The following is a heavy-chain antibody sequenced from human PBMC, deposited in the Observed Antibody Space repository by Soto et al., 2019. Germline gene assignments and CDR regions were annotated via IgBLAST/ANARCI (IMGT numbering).Heavy chain of an antibody. D-gene: IGHD5-18*01. CDR3: ATVTDTAMVTIWDYYYYGMDV. J-gene: IGHJ6*02. CDR1: GFTFSSYW. V-gene: IGHV3-7*05. Sequence: GGSPSLTCAASGFTFSSYWMSWVRQAPGKWLELVANIKQDGSEKYYVDSVKGRFTISRDNAKNSLYLQMNSLRAEDTAVYYCATVTDTAMVTIWDYYYYGMDVWGQGTTVTVSS. CDR2: IKQDGSEK.